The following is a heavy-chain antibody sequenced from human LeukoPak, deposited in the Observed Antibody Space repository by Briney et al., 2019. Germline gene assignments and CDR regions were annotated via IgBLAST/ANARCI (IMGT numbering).Heavy chain of an antibody. D-gene: IGHD2-2*01. CDR1: GFSLSSSW. J-gene: IGHJ4*02. Sequence: GRTLRLSCAPSGFSLSSSWMHWVRQVPRKRLVCVSRINMDGSIATYADSARGQFTISRDNSKNTLYLQMNSLRAEDTALYYCVRDASTTNWPYYFDYWGQGTLVTVSS. CDR3: VRDASTTNWPYYFDY. CDR2: INMDGSIA. V-gene: IGHV3-74*01.